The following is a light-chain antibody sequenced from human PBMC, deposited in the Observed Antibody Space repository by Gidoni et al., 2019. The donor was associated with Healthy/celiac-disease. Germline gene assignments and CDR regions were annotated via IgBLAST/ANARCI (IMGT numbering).Light chain of an antibody. V-gene: IGKV3-20*01. CDR1: QSVSSSY. CDR2: GAS. J-gene: IGKJ4*01. Sequence: TLSLSPGERATLSCRASQSVSSSYLAWYQQKPGQAPKLLIYGASSRATGIPDRFSGSGSGTDFTLTISRLEPEDFAVYYCQQSGSSPPTFGGGTKVEIK. CDR3: QQSGSSPPT.